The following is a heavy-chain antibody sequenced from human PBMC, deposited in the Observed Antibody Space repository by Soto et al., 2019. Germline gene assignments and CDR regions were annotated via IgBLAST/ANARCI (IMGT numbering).Heavy chain of an antibody. Sequence: QITLKESGPTLVKPTQTLTLTCAFSGFSLSTSGMAVGWVRQPPGKALEWLALIFWNDDKYYNPSLKSRLSITQDTSKNQVALTLTNMDPVDTATYFCAHSPTYYSDSKGQKAGAFDTWGQGTLVTVS. CDR3: AHSPTYYSDSKGQKAGAFDT. J-gene: IGHJ3*02. D-gene: IGHD3-22*01. CDR1: GFSLSTSGMA. V-gene: IGHV2-5*01. CDR2: IFWNDDK.